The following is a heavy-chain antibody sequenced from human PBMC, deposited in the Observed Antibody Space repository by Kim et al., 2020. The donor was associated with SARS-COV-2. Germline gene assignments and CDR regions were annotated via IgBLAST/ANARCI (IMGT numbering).Heavy chain of an antibody. V-gene: IGHV4-34*01. CDR3: ARGRRSGRDGYNYYYYFDY. CDR1: GGSFSGYY. CDR2: INHSGST. J-gene: IGHJ4*02. D-gene: IGHD3-3*01. Sequence: SETLSLTCAVYGGSFSGYYWSWIRQPPGKGLEWIGEINHSGSTNYNPSLKSRVTISVDTSKNQFSLKLSSVTAADTAVYYCARGRRSGRDGYNYYYYFDYWGQGTLVTVSS.